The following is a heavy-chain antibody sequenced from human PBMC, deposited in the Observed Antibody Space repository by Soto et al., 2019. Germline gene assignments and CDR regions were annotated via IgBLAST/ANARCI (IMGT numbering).Heavy chain of an antibody. V-gene: IGHV4-61*01. CDR3: ARDLVEDSSSLFGGSYYYGMDV. CDR1: GASVNSVSYY. J-gene: IGHJ6*02. CDR2: IYYSGTT. Sequence: KPSETLSLTCTVSGASVNSVSYYWSWIRQPPGKGLEWIGYIYYSGTTNYNPSLKSRVTISVDTSNNQFSLKLSSVTAADTAVYYCARDLVEDSSSLFGGSYYYGMDVWGQGTTVTVSS. D-gene: IGHD6-6*01.